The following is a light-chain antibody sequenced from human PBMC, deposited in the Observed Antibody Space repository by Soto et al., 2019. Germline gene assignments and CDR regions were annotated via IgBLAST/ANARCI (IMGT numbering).Light chain of an antibody. CDR1: QSVSSN. CDR2: GAS. V-gene: IGKV3-15*01. CDR3: QQYNNWSRAT. J-gene: IGKJ4*01. Sequence: IVMTQSPATLSLSPWERATLSCRASQSVSSNLAWYQQKPGQAPRLLIFGASSRATGFPARFSGSGSGTELNLPISSMQSEDFGVYYCQQYNNWSRATFGGGTKVDIK.